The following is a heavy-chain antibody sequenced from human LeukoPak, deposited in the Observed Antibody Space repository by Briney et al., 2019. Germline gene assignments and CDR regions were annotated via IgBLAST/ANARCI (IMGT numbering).Heavy chain of an antibody. J-gene: IGHJ6*03. D-gene: IGHD3-3*01. Sequence: ASVKVSCKASGYTFTGYYMHWVRRAPGQGREWMGRINPNSGGTNYAQKFQGRVTMTRDTSISTAYMELSRLRSDDTAVYYCARCPGGVIHYYYYYMDVWGKGTTVTVSS. V-gene: IGHV1-2*06. CDR1: GYTFTGYY. CDR3: ARCPGGVIHYYYYYMDV. CDR2: INPNSGGT.